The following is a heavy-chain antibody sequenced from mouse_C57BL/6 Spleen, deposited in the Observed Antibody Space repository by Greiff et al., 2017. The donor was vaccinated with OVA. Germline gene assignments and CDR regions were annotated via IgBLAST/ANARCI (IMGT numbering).Heavy chain of an antibody. Sequence: QVHVKQSGAELARPGASVKLSCKASGYTFTSYGISWVKQRTGQGLEWIGEIYPRSGNTYYNEKFKGKATLTADKSSSTAYMELRSLTSEDSAVYFCARAGDGYLFAYWGQGTLVTVSA. CDR3: ARAGDGYLFAY. D-gene: IGHD2-3*01. CDR1: GYTFTSYG. CDR2: IYPRSGNT. V-gene: IGHV1-81*01. J-gene: IGHJ3*01.